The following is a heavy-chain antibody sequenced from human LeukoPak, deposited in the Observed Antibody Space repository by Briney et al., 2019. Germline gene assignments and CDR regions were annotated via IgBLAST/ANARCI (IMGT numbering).Heavy chain of an antibody. CDR2: INLDGIGR. Sequence: GGSLRLSCTASGFFFSNYWMSWVRQAQGKGLEWVANINLDGIGRFYVDSVKGRFTISRDNNKKSVYLQMNSLRAEDTAVYYCARDTDDFQGLDIWGQGTRVTVSS. D-gene: IGHD3-3*01. CDR3: ARDTDDFQGLDI. V-gene: IGHV3-7*01. CDR1: GFFFSNYW. J-gene: IGHJ3*02.